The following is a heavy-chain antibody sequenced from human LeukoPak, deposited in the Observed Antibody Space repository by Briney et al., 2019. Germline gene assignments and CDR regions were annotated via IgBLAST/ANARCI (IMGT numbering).Heavy chain of an antibody. CDR1: GGSISSYY. CDR2: IYYGGNT. J-gene: IGHJ4*02. V-gene: IGHV4-59*12. CDR3: ARSGYSGELDY. Sequence: SETLSLTCSVSGGSISSYYWSWIRQPPGKGLEWIGYIYYGGNTNYNPSLKSRVTISVDTSKNQFSLKLSSVTAADTAVYYCARSGYSGELDYWGQGTLVTVSS. D-gene: IGHD5-12*01.